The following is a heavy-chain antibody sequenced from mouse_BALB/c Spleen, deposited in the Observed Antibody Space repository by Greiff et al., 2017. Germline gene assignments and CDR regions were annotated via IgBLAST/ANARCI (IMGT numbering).Heavy chain of an antibody. D-gene: IGHD2-12*01. CDR2: INPSSGYT. V-gene: IGHV1-4*02. Sequence: QVQLKQSAAELARPGASVKMSCKASGYTFTSYTMHWVKQRPGQGLEWIGYINPSSGYTEYNQKFKDKTTLTADKSSSTAYMQLSSMTSEDSAVYYCARQGGSRRYWGQGTTLTVSS. J-gene: IGHJ2*01. CDR3: ARQGGSRRY. CDR1: GYTFTSYT.